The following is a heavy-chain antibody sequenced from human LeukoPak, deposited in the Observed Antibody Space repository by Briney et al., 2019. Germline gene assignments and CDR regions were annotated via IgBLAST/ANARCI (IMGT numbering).Heavy chain of an antibody. CDR3: AKGSAYYDFYYMVV. J-gene: IGHJ6*03. V-gene: IGHV3-23*01. Sequence: GGSLRLSCAGSGFTFSSYAMSWVRQAPGKGLEWVSAISDTGATTYDADSVKGRFTISRDNSRSTLYLQMNSLRAEDTALYYCAKGSAYYDFYYMVVCGKGTTVTVSS. CDR1: GFTFSSYA. CDR2: ISDTGATT.